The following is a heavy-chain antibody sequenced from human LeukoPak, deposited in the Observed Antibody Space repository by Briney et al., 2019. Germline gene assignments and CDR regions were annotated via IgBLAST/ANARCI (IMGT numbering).Heavy chain of an antibody. J-gene: IGHJ4*02. Sequence: PSETLSLTCAVYGGSFSGYYWSWIRQPPGKGLEWIGEINHSGSTNYNPSLKSRVTISVDTSKNQFSLKLSSVTAADTAVYCCARVIAAAGQDYWGQGTLVTVSS. CDR2: INHSGST. V-gene: IGHV4-34*01. D-gene: IGHD6-13*01. CDR1: GGSFSGYY. CDR3: ARVIAAAGQDY.